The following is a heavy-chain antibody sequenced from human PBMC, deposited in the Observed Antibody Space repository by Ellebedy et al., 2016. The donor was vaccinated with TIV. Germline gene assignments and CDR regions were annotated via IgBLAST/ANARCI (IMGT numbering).Heavy chain of an antibody. D-gene: IGHD3-3*01. CDR1: GYTFTGYY. CDR3: ARGSFYDWRVAGY. CDR2: INPNSGGT. J-gene: IGHJ4*02. Sequence: ASVKVSCKASGYTFTGYYMHWVRQAPGQRLEWMGWINPNSGGTNYAQKFQGRVTMTRDTSISTAYMALSRLRSDDTAVYYCARGSFYDWRVAGYWGQGTLVTVSS. V-gene: IGHV1-2*02.